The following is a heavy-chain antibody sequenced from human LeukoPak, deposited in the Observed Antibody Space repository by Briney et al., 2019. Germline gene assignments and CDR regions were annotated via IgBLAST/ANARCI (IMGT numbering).Heavy chain of an antibody. Sequence: PSETLSLTCTVSGGSISSSSYYWGWIRQPPGKGLEWIGSIYYSGSTYYNPSLKSRVTISVDTSKNQFSLKLSSVTAADTAVYYCARLVVGATVSYMDVWGKGTTVTVSS. V-gene: IGHV4-39*01. D-gene: IGHD1-26*01. CDR2: IYYSGST. CDR1: GGSISSSSYY. J-gene: IGHJ6*03. CDR3: ARLVVGATVSYMDV.